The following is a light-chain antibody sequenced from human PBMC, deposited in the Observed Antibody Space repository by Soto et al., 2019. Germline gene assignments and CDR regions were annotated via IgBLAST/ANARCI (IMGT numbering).Light chain of an antibody. CDR2: EGT. J-gene: IGLJ3*02. CDR3: CSYARSSTFEV. CDR1: SSDVGSNNL. Sequence: QSVLTQPASVSGSPGQSITISCTGTSSDVGSNNLVSWYQQYPGKAPKIMILEGTKRPSGVSNRFSGSKSGNTASLTISGLQAEDEADYYCCSYARSSTFEVFGGGTKVTVL. V-gene: IGLV2-23*03.